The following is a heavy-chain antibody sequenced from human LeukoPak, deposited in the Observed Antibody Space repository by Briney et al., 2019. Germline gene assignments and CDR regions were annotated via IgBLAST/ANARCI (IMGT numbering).Heavy chain of an antibody. CDR2: GDYSGGT. D-gene: IGHD6-19*01. CDR1: GDSFSSVTDY. J-gene: IGHJ4*02. Sequence: PSETLSLTCTVSGDSFSSVTDYWAWIRQPPGKGLVWIASGDYSGGTYYNPSLESRVAISADMSKNQFSLKLTSVTGADTAVYYCAGERGEEYSSGWYKRNYFDNWGQGIRVTVSS. V-gene: IGHV4-39*07. CDR3: AGERGEEYSSGWYKRNYFDN.